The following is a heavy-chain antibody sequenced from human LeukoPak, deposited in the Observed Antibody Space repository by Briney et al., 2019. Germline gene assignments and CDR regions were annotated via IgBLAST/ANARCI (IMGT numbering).Heavy chain of an antibody. V-gene: IGHV3-23*01. D-gene: IGHD2-21*02. J-gene: IGHJ4*02. CDR2: ISGSGGST. Sequence: GGSLRLSCAASGFTFSNSAMNRVRQAPGKGLEWVSVISGSGGSTYYADSVKGRFTVSRDNSKNTLYLQMNSLRLEDTAVYYCAKEGAYCGGDCYSYFDYWGQGTLVTVSS. CDR1: GFTFSNSA. CDR3: AKEGAYCGGDCYSYFDY.